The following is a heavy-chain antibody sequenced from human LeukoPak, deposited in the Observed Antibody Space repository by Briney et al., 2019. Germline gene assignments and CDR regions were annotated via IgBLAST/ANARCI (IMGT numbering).Heavy chain of an antibody. CDR1: GGTFSSYS. CDR2: INPSGGST. CDR3: ARAPYESSGYTSFQH. Sequence: ASVKVSCKASGGTFSSYSMHWVRQAPGQGLEWMGIINPSGGSTNYAQKFQGRVTMTRDTSTSTVYMELSSLRSEDTAVYYCARAPYESSGYTSFQHWGQGTLVTVSS. J-gene: IGHJ1*01. D-gene: IGHD3-22*01. V-gene: IGHV1-46*01.